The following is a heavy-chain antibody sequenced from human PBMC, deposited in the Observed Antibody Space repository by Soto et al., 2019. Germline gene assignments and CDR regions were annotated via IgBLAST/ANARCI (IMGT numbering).Heavy chain of an antibody. CDR3: ARVDLWELLTHWFDP. CDR1: GGSISSYY. D-gene: IGHD1-26*01. J-gene: IGHJ5*02. Sequence: SQTLSLTCAVYGGSISSYYWSWIRQPPGKGLEWIGYIYYSGSTNYNPSLKSRVTVSVDTSKNQFSLKLSSVTAADTAVYYCARVDLWELLTHWFDPWGQGTLVTVSS. V-gene: IGHV4-59*01. CDR2: IYYSGST.